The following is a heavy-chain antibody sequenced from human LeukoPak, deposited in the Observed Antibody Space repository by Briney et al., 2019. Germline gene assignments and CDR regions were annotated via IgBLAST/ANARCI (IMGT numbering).Heavy chain of an antibody. D-gene: IGHD4-17*01. CDR1: GFTFSRHW. CDR2: INGDGSIT. Sequence: GGSLRLSCTASGFTFSRHWMYCVRQAPGKGLVWVSRINGDGSITTYADSVKGRFTISRDNANNTLYLGMNSLRAEDTAVYCCGGRYVHYGTIDYWGQGTLVTVSS. CDR3: GGRYVHYGTIDY. V-gene: IGHV3-74*01. J-gene: IGHJ4*02.